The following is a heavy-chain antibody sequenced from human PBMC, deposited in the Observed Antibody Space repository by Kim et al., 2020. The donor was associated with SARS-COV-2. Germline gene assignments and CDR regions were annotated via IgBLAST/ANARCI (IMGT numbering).Heavy chain of an antibody. CDR1: GYTFTSYA. V-gene: IGHV1-3*01. J-gene: IGHJ4*02. CDR3: ASGGTYYDIFTGYYDY. CDR2: INAGNGNT. Sequence: ASVKVSCKASGYTFTSYAMHWVRQAPGQRLEWMGWINAGNGNTKSSQKFQGRVTITRDTSASTAYMELSSLRSEDTAVYYCASGGTYYDIFTGYYDYWGQ. D-gene: IGHD3-9*01.